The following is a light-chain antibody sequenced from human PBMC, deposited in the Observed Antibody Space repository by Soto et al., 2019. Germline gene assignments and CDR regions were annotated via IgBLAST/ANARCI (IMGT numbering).Light chain of an antibody. V-gene: IGLV2-11*01. CDR3: CSYAGSYSWV. CDR2: DVT. J-gene: IGLJ3*02. Sequence: ALTQPRSVSGSPGQSVTISCTGTSSNVGGYTYVSWYQQHPGIAPQLIIYDVTKRPSGVPDRFSGSKSGNTASLTISGLQAEDEADYYCCSYAGSYSWVFGGGTKLTVL. CDR1: SSNVGGYTY.